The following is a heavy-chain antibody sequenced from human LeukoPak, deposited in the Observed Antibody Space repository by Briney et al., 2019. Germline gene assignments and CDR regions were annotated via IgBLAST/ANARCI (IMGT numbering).Heavy chain of an antibody. D-gene: IGHD3-10*01. V-gene: IGHV3-30-3*01. CDR2: ISYDGSNK. Sequence: GGSLRLSCAASGFTFSSYAMHWVRQAPGKGLEWVAVISYDGSNKYYADSVKGRFTISRDNSKNTLYLQMNSLRAGDTAVYYCAKALSGLSAFDIWGQGTMVTVSS. J-gene: IGHJ3*02. CDR1: GFTFSSYA. CDR3: AKALSGLSAFDI.